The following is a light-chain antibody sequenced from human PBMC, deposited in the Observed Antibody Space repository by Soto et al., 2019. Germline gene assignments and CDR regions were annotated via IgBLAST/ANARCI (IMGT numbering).Light chain of an antibody. J-gene: IGLJ2*01. CDR3: SSYTSSSTVI. CDR2: DVS. CDR1: SSDVGGYNY. Sequence: QSALTQPASVSGSPGQSIAISCTGSSSDVGGYNYVSWYQQHSGKAPKLMIYDVSNRPSGVSDRFNGSKSGNTASLTISGLQAEDEAEYYCSSYTSSSTVIFGGGTQLTVL. V-gene: IGLV2-14*01.